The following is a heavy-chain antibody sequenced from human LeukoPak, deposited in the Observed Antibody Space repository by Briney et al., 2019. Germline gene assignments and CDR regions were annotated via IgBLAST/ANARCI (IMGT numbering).Heavy chain of an antibody. J-gene: IGHJ1*01. CDR1: GYSISSGYY. CDR3: AESPRYYDSSGYCPEGFQH. Sequence: SETLSLTCAVSGYSISSGYYWGWIRQPPGKGLEWIGSIYHSGNTYYNPSLKSRVTMLVDTSKNQFSLKLSSVTAADTAVYYCAESPRYYDSSGYCPEGFQHWGQGTLVTVSS. D-gene: IGHD3-22*01. CDR2: IYHSGNT. V-gene: IGHV4-38-2*01.